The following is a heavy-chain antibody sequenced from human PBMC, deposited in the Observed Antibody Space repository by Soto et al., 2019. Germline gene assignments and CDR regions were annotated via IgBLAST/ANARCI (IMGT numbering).Heavy chain of an antibody. Sequence: QVQLVQSGAEVKKPGASVKVSCKASGYTFTGYYMHWVRQAPGQGLEWMGWINPNSGGTNYAQKFQGWVTMTRDTSISTAYMELSRLRSDDTAVYYCARGLTLDVVVPAATHWFDPWGQGTLVTVSS. V-gene: IGHV1-2*04. CDR2: INPNSGGT. CDR1: GYTFTGYY. J-gene: IGHJ5*02. D-gene: IGHD2-2*01. CDR3: ARGLTLDVVVPAATHWFDP.